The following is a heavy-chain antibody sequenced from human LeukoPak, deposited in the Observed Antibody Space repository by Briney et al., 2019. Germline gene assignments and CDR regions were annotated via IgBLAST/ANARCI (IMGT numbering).Heavy chain of an antibody. CDR3: ASAWGGSPYFFDY. Sequence: SETLSLTCSVSGGSISSYYWGWIRQPPGKGLEWIAYIYYSEKTNYYSGSTYYNPSLKSRVTISVDPSKNQFSLKLSSVTAADTAVYYCASAWGGSPYFFDYWGQGTLVTVSS. D-gene: IGHD3-16*01. V-gene: IGHV4-59*03. J-gene: IGHJ4*02. CDR2: IYYSEKTNYYSGST. CDR1: GGSISSYY.